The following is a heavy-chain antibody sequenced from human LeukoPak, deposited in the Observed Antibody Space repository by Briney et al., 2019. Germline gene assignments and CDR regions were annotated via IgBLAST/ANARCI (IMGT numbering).Heavy chain of an antibody. V-gene: IGHV3-30*02. D-gene: IGHD1-26*01. J-gene: IGHJ4*02. CDR3: ASRVGATGYADDY. CDR2: IRYDGSNK. CDR1: GFTFSSYG. Sequence: GGSLRLSCAASGFTFSSYGMHWVRQAPGKGLEWVAFIRYDGSNKYYADSVKGRFTISRDNSKNTLYLQMSSLRSEDTAVYYCASRVGATGYADDYWGQGTLVTVSS.